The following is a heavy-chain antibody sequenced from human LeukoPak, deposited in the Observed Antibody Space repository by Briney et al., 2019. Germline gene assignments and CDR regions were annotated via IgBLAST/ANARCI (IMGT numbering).Heavy chain of an antibody. V-gene: IGHV3-49*04. J-gene: IGHJ4*02. Sequence: GGSLRLSCTTSGFTFGDYAMSWVRQAPGKGLEWVSFIRRKAHGGTTEYAASVKGRFSSSRDDSKSIAYLQMNSLKTEDTAVYFCTRVTYYYDNSGYFPFDSWGQGSLVTVSS. CDR2: IRRKAHGGTT. CDR1: GFTFGDYA. D-gene: IGHD3-22*01. CDR3: TRVTYYYDNSGYFPFDS.